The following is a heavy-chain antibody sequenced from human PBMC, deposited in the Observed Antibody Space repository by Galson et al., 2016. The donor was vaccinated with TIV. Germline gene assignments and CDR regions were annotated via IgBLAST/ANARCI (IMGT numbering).Heavy chain of an antibody. CDR1: GFTFNTHT. CDR3: ARGAYDSSGYGGWFDP. Sequence: SLRLSCAASGFTFNTHTINWVRQAPGKGLEWVSSISTSSLHKYYADSVKGRFTISRDNTKNSLYLQMNSLRAEDTAVYFCARGAYDSSGYGGWFDPWGQGTLVIVSS. CDR2: ISTSSLHK. D-gene: IGHD3-22*01. J-gene: IGHJ5*02. V-gene: IGHV3-21*01.